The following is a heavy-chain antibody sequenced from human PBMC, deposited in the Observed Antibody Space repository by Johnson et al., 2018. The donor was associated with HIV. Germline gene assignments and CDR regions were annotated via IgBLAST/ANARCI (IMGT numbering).Heavy chain of an antibody. J-gene: IGHJ3*02. Sequence: VQLVESGGGLVKPGGSLRLSCAASGFTFDDFAMHWVRQAPGKGLEWVSGISWNSGTIAYVDSVKGRFTISRDNAKNSLYLQMNSLRAEDTAVYYCARDLLGMDDAFDIWGQGTMVTVSS. CDR3: ARDLLGMDDAFDI. CDR1: GFTFDDFA. V-gene: IGHV3-9*01. D-gene: IGHD7-27*01. CDR2: ISWNSGTI.